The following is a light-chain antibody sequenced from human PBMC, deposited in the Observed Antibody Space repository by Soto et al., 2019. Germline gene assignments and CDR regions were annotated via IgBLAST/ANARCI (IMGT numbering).Light chain of an antibody. J-gene: IGLJ3*02. V-gene: IGLV2-14*01. CDR2: EVS. CDR3: SSYTSSATRV. Sequence: QSVLTQPASVSGSPGQSITISCTGASSDVGGYNYVSWYQQHPGKPPKLMIYEVSNRPSGVSNRFSGSKSGNTASLTISGLQAEDEAHYYCSSYTSSATRVFGGGTKLTVL. CDR1: SSDVGGYNY.